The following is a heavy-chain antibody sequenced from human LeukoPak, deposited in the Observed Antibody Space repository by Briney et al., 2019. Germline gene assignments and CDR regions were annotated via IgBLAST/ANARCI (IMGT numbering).Heavy chain of an antibody. D-gene: IGHD2-15*01. V-gene: IGHV1-2*02. CDR2: INPNSGGT. J-gene: IGHJ4*02. CDR3: ARGPDCSGGSCYSAFDY. CDR1: GYTFTSYY. Sequence: ASVKVSCKASGYTFTSYYMHWVRQAPGQGLEWMGWINPNSGGTNYAQKFQGRVTMTRDTSISTAYMELSRLRSDDTAVYYCARGPDCSGGSCYSAFDYWGQGTLVTVSS.